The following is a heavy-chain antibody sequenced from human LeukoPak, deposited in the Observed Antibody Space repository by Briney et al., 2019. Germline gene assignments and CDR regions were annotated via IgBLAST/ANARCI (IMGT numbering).Heavy chain of an antibody. J-gene: IGHJ6*02. CDR1: GFTFGDYA. CDR3: TRALITMVRGVISLDYYGMDV. Sequence: GRSLRLSCTASGFTFGDYAMSWVRQAPGKGLEWVGFIRSKAYGGTTEYAASVKGRLTISRDDFKSIAYLQMNSLKTEDTAVYYCTRALITMVRGVISLDYYGMDVWGQGTTVTVSS. D-gene: IGHD3-10*01. CDR2: IRSKAYGGTT. V-gene: IGHV3-49*04.